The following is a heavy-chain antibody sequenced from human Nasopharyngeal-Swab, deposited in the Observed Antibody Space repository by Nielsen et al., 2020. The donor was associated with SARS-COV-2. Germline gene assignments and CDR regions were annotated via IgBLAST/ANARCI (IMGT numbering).Heavy chain of an antibody. CDR1: GFTFSSYA. CDR3: AKSGGSSWSYGMNV. D-gene: IGHD6-13*01. Sequence: GGSLRLFCAASGFTFSSYAMSWVRQAPGKGLEWVSAISGSGGSTYYADSVKGRFTISRDNSKNTLYLQMNSLRAEDTAVYYCAKSGGSSWSYGMNVWGQGTTVTVSS. J-gene: IGHJ6*02. V-gene: IGHV3-23*01. CDR2: ISGSGGST.